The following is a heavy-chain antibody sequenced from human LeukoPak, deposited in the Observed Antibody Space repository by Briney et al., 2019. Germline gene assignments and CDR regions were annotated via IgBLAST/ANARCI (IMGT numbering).Heavy chain of an antibody. J-gene: IGHJ6*02. Sequence: SETLSLTCAVFGGSFSDYYWSWIRQPPGKGLEWIGEIHQSGSSNYNPSLKGRVTISVDTSKNQFSLKLSSVTAADTAVYYCARAGLRFFDWSQNYYYGMDVWGQGNTVTVS. CDR3: ARAGLRFFDWSQNYYYGMDV. D-gene: IGHD3-9*01. CDR1: GGSFSDYY. CDR2: IHQSGSS. V-gene: IGHV4-34*01.